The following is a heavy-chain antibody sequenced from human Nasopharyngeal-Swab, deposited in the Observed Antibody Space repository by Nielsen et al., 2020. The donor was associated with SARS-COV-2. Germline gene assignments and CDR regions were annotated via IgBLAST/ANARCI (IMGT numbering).Heavy chain of an antibody. D-gene: IGHD2-2*01. J-gene: IGHJ4*02. CDR2: IYYSGST. CDR3: ARSMYCSSTSCRYYFDY. Sequence: SETLSLTCTVSGGSFSSAGYFWTWIRQHPGKGLEWIGYIYYSGSTYYNPSLKSRVTLSVDTSKNHFSLKLSSVTAADTAVYFCARSMYCSSTSCRYYFDYWGQGTLVTVSS. V-gene: IGHV4-31*03. CDR1: GGSFSSAGYF.